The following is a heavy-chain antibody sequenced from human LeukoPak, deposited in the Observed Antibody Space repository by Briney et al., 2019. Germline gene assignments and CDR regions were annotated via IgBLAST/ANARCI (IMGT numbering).Heavy chain of an antibody. J-gene: IGHJ4*02. CDR1: GFTFGSYA. D-gene: IGHD2-2*01. V-gene: IGHV3-23*01. Sequence: PGGSLRLSCAASGFTFGSYAMSWVRQAPGKGLEWVSAISGSGGSTYYADSVKGRFTISRDNSKNTLYLQMNSLRAEDTAVYYCAKGIPYGIVVVPAATDWGQGTLVTVSS. CDR2: ISGSGGST. CDR3: AKGIPYGIVVVPAATD.